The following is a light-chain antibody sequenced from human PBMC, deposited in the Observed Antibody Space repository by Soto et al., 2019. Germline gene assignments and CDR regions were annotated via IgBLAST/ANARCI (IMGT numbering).Light chain of an antibody. J-gene: IGLJ1*01. CDR3: CSYAGSSTYV. Sequence: QSVLTQPASVSGSPGQSITISCTGTSSDVGNYNLVSWYQQHPGKAPKLMIYEGSKRPSGVSNRFSGSKSGNTASLTISILQAEDEAAYYCCSYAGSSTYVLGNGTKVTV. CDR2: EGS. CDR1: SSDVGNYNL. V-gene: IGLV2-23*01.